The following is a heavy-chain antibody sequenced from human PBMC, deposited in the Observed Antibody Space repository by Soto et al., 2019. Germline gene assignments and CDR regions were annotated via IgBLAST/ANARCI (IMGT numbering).Heavy chain of an antibody. Sequence: GGSMRRSCAVSGFTFSPFAMSWLRQAPGKGLEWVSGISGSAGTTYYTDSLKGRFTISRDNSKNTLYLQMNSLRAEDTAVYYCANWGKGGSDYWRQGTLVTVAS. CDR3: ANWGKGGSDY. D-gene: IGHD3-16*01. CDR2: ISGSAGTT. J-gene: IGHJ4*02. CDR1: GFTFSPFA. V-gene: IGHV3-23*01.